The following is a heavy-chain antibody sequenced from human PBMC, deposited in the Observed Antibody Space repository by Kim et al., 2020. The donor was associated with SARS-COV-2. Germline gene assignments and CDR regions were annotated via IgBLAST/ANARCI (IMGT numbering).Heavy chain of an antibody. D-gene: IGHD6-13*01. CDR2: IWYDGSNK. Sequence: GGSLRLSCAASGFTFSSYGMHWVRQAPGKGLEWVAVIWYDGSNKYYADSVKGRFTISRDNSKNTLYLQMNSLRAEDTAVYYCARNRIAAAGRLDYWGQGTLVTVSS. V-gene: IGHV3-33*08. CDR3: ARNRIAAAGRLDY. J-gene: IGHJ4*02. CDR1: GFTFSSYG.